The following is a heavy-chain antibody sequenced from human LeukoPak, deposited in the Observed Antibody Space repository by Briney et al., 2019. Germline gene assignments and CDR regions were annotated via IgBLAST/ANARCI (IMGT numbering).Heavy chain of an antibody. CDR1: GFTFSSYG. J-gene: IGHJ4*02. CDR3: ATKKWLQSDFDY. D-gene: IGHD5-24*01. Sequence: GGSLRLSCAASGFTFSSYGMHWVRQAPGKGLEWVAVISYDGSNKYYADSVKGRFTISRDNSKNTLYLQMNSLRAEDTAVYYCATKKWLQSDFDYWGQGTLVTVSS. CDR2: ISYDGSNK. V-gene: IGHV3-30*03.